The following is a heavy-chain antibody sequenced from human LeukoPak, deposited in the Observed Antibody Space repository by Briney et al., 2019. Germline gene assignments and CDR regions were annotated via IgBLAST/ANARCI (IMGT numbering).Heavy chain of an antibody. J-gene: IGHJ4*02. CDR1: GGSISSGTYY. CDR3: ARIGTPYDYLWGSNRLFFDS. Sequence: PSETLSLTCTVSGGSISSGTYYWGWIRRPPGKGLEWIGSFQYAGGTYYNPSLKSPITISVDTSRNQLSLRMNSVTAADTAVYFCARIGTPYDYLWGSNRLFFDSWGQGILVTVSS. V-gene: IGHV4-39*01. CDR2: FQYAGGT. D-gene: IGHD3-16*02.